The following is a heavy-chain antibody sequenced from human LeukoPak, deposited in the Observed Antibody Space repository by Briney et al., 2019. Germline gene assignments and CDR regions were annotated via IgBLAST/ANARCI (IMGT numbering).Heavy chain of an antibody. CDR1: GYTFTSYG. V-gene: IGHV1-18*01. J-gene: IGHJ4*02. CDR3: ARVSWFGELLGYYFDY. CDR2: ISAYNGNT. D-gene: IGHD3-10*01. Sequence: ASVKVSCKASGYTFTSYGISWVRQAPGQGLEWMGWISAYNGNTNYAQKLQGRVTMTTDTSTSTAYMELRSLRSDDTAVYYCARVSWFGELLGYYFDYWGQGTLVTVSS.